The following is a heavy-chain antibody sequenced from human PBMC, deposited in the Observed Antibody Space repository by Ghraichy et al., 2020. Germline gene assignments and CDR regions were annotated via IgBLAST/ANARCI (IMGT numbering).Heavy chain of an antibody. V-gene: IGHV4-61*01. Sequence: GSLRLSCNVSGGSVSSGYFYWSWIRQPPGKGLEWIGYIHYSGSTNSNPSLRSRVTISVDTSRNQFSLRLTSVTAADTAVYYCARDLEYSYGRYFDYWGQGTLVAVSS. J-gene: IGHJ4*02. D-gene: IGHD5-18*01. CDR2: IHYSGST. CDR1: GGSVSSGYFY. CDR3: ARDLEYSYGRYFDY.